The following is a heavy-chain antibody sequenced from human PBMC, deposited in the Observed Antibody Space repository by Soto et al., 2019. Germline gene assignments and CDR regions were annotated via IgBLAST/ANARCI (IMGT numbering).Heavy chain of an antibody. V-gene: IGHV3-49*03. J-gene: IGHJ3*02. CDR1: GFTFDEYP. Sequence: PGGSLRLSCTTSGFTFDEYPMIWFRQTPGKGLEWLSYIRNKAYGETIEYAASVKGRFIISRDDSTSIAYLQMNSLKTDDTAVYYCARAVRIVGDAFAIWGQGTMVTVSS. CDR2: IRNKAYGETI. D-gene: IGHD2-15*01. CDR3: ARAVRIVGDAFAI.